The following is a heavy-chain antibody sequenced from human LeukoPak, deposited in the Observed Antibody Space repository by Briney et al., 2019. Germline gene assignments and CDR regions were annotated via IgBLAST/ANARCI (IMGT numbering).Heavy chain of an antibody. V-gene: IGHV3-74*01. J-gene: IGHJ4*02. CDR1: GFTFSSYW. Sequence: PGGSLRLSCAASGFTFSSYWMHWVRQAPGKGLVWVSRINTDGSSTSYADSVKGRFTISRDNAKNTLYLQMNSLRAEDTAVYYCAATSYGSERIWFGEHWGQGTLVTVSS. CDR3: AATSYGSERIWFGEH. D-gene: IGHD3-10*01. CDR2: INTDGSST.